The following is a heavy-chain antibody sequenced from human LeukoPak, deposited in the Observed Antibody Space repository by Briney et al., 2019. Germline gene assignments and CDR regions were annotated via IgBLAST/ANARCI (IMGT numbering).Heavy chain of an antibody. CDR2: ISYDGSDK. V-gene: IGHV3-30*18. CDR1: GFTFSTYA. CDR3: AKVDGFHYYGSGNHKVALGAFDI. D-gene: IGHD3-10*01. Sequence: PGGSLRLSCAASGFTFSTYAMSWVRQAPGKGLEWVAVISYDGSDKYYADSVKGRFTISRDNSKNTLYLEMNSLRAEDTAVYYCAKVDGFHYYGSGNHKVALGAFDIWGQGTMVTVSS. J-gene: IGHJ3*02.